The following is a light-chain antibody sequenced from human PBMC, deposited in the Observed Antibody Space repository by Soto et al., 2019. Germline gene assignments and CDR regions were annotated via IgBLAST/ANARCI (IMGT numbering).Light chain of an antibody. CDR3: SSYTTTSTYV. Sequence: QSALTQPASVSGSPGQSVTISCTGTSSDVGGYDYVSWYQQHPGKAPKFRIYEGTNRPSGVSHRFSGSKSGNTASLTISGLQAEDEADYYCSSYTTTSTYVFGTGTKVTVL. CDR1: SSDVGGYDY. V-gene: IGLV2-14*01. J-gene: IGLJ1*01. CDR2: EGT.